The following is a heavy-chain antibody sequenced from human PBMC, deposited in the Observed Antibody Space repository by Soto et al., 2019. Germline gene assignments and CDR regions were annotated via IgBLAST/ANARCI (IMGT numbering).Heavy chain of an antibody. CDR2: ISGSGETT. CDR1: AFTCTNYA. Sequence: PWGSLRLPCAASAFTCTNYAMTWVRPAPGRGLEWVSSISGSGETTYYADAVEGLFTISRDNSKSTLYLQMNSLRAEDTALYYCAKIKTWNYLDFRCQGTLVTV. D-gene: IGHD5-12*01. CDR3: AKIKTWNYLDF. V-gene: IGHV3-23*01. J-gene: IGHJ4*02.